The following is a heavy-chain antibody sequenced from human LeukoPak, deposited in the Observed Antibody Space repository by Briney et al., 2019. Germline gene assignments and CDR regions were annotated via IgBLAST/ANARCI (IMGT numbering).Heavy chain of an antibody. Sequence: ASVKVSCKASGYTFTSYGIGWVRQAPGQGLEWMGWISAYNGNTNYAQKLQGRVTMTTDTSTSTAYMELRSLRSDDTAVYYCARLFPDRHPFDYWGQGTLVTVSS. CDR1: GYTFTSYG. CDR3: ARLFPDRHPFDY. CDR2: ISAYNGNT. J-gene: IGHJ4*02. V-gene: IGHV1-18*01. D-gene: IGHD2-21*01.